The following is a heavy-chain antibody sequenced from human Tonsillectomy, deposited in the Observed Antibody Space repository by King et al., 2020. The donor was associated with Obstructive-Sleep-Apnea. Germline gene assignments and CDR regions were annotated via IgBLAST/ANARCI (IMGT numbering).Heavy chain of an antibody. CDR1: GGTFSSSA. D-gene: IGHD5-12*01. V-gene: IGHV1-69*04. CDR2: IIPVLGIA. Sequence: QLVQSGAEVKKPGSSVKVSCKSSGGTFSSSALSWVRQAPGQGLQWMGRIIPVLGIANYAENFQGRVTITADRSPSTAYMELSSLRSDDTAVYYCASGRNSGYETPLDIWGQGTRVTVSS. CDR3: ASGRNSGYETPLDI. J-gene: IGHJ4*02.